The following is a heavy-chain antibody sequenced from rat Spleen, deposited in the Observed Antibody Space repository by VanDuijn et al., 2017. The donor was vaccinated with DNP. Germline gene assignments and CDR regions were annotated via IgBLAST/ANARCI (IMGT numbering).Heavy chain of an antibody. CDR2: ISYDGSST. D-gene: IGHD5-1*01. V-gene: IGHV5-29*01. CDR1: GFTFSNYG. CDR3: ATRLGARVMDA. Sequence: EVQLVESGGGLVQPGRSLKLSCAVSGFTFSNYGMAWVRQAPTKGLEWVATISYDGSSTYYRDSVKGRFTISRDNAKSSLYLQMDSLRSEDTATYYCATRLGARVMDAWGQGASVTVSS. J-gene: IGHJ4*01.